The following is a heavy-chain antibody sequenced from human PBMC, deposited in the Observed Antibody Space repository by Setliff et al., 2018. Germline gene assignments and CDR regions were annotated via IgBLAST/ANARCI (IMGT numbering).Heavy chain of an antibody. V-gene: IGHV3-30*02. J-gene: IGHJ4*01. D-gene: IGHD5-18*01. CDR2: IRYDGSYE. CDR1: ESTFSSFG. CDR3: AKASLAYSFGYYFDS. Sequence: GGSLRLSCTASESTFSSFGMHWVRQAPGKGLEWVGFIRYDGSYEYYADSVQGRSTISRDNSKNTLFPHMNNLRPEDTALYYCAKASLAYSFGYYFDSWGQGALVTVSS.